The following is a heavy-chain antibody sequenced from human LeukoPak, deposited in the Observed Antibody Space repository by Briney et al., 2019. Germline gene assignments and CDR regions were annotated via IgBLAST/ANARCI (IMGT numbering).Heavy chain of an antibody. CDR3: ASDRSIMTTVTTTDNWFDP. Sequence: PSETLSLTCTVSGGSISSSSYYWGWIRQPPGKGLEWIGSIYYSGSTYYNPSLKSRVTISVDTSKNQFSLKLSSVTAADTAVYYCASDRSIMTTVTTTDNWFDPWGQGTLVTVSS. V-gene: IGHV4-39*07. J-gene: IGHJ5*02. CDR1: GGSISSSSYY. D-gene: IGHD4-11*01. CDR2: IYYSGST.